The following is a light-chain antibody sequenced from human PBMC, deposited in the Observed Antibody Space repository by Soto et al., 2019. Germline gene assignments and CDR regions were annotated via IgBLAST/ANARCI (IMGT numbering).Light chain of an antibody. J-gene: IGKJ4*01. CDR3: QQTYSTPRLT. V-gene: IGKV1-12*01. Sequence: DIQMTQSPSAVSAAVGDRVTITCRASQGINKWLAWYQQKPGKAPQLLISAASTLRSGVPSRFSGSGSGTDFALTIDGLQPDDFATYYCQQTYSTPRLTFGGGTKVDIK. CDR2: AAS. CDR1: QGINKW.